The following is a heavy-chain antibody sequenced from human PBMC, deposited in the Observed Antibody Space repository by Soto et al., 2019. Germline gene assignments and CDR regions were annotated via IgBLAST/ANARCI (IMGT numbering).Heavy chain of an antibody. CDR1: GYSFTNNW. CDR2: VYPGDSET. CDR3: ARLVSVPRGVDY. Sequence: EVQLVQSGAEVKKPGESLKISCKGSGYSFTNNWIGWVRQMPGKGQEWMGIVYPGDSETRYSPSFQGQVTISADKSISTAYLQWSSLMASDTGMYYCARLVSVPRGVDYWGQGTLVTVSS. D-gene: IGHD6-13*01. V-gene: IGHV5-51*03. J-gene: IGHJ4*02.